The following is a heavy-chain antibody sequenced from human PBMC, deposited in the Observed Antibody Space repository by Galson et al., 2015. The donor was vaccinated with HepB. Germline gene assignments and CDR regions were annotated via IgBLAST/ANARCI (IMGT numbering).Heavy chain of an antibody. Sequence: SVKVSCKASGGTFSSYAISWVRQAPGQGLEWMGGVIPIFGTANYAQKFQGRVTITADESTSTAYMELSSLRSEDTAVYYCARDQDIAARPYYYYYMDVWGKGTTVTVSS. D-gene: IGHD6-6*01. J-gene: IGHJ6*03. CDR3: ARDQDIAARPYYYYYMDV. CDR1: GGTFSSYA. CDR2: VIPIFGTA. V-gene: IGHV1-69*13.